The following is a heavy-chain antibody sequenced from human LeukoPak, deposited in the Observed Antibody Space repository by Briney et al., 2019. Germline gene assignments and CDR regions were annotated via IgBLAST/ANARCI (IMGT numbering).Heavy chain of an antibody. Sequence: GGSLRLSCAASGFTFSSYGMSWVWHAQGQGLEWVSAMSGCGGGRNYADSLLGRLISSRVNSKNTLYLLMNSLRAEATAVYYYAKDVDIAAAGTKYFQHCGQSTLVTVSS. CDR2: MSGCGGGR. CDR3: AKDVDIAAAGTKYFQH. V-gene: IGHV3-23*01. J-gene: IGHJ1*01. CDR1: GFTFSSYG. D-gene: IGHD6-13*01.